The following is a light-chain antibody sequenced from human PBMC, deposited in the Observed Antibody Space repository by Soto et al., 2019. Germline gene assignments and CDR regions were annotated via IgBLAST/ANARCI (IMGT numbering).Light chain of an antibody. CDR1: QTISDY. CDR2: AAS. V-gene: IGKV1-39*01. Sequence: DIQMTQSPSSLSASVGDRVTITCRTSQTISDYLNWYQHKPGKAPKLLISAASSLQSGVPSRFSGSGSGTDFTLTISSLQPKDFATYFCQQSYSTLTFGPGTKVDIK. CDR3: QQSYSTLT. J-gene: IGKJ3*01.